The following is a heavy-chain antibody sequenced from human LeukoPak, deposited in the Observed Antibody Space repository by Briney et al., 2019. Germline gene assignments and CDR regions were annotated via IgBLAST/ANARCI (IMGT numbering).Heavy chain of an antibody. D-gene: IGHD3-3*01. CDR3: ARAIIPRFLEWSEDWFDP. CDR2: ISYDGSNK. J-gene: IGHJ5*02. V-gene: IGHV3-30*04. Sequence: PGRSLRLSCAASGFTFSSYAMHWVRQAPGKGLEWVAVISYDGSNKYYADSVKGRFTISRDNSKNALYLQMNSLRAEDTAVYYCARAIIPRFLEWSEDWFDPWGQGTLVTVSS. CDR1: GFTFSSYA.